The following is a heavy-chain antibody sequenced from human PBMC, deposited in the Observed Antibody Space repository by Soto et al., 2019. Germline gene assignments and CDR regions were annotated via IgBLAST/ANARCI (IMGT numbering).Heavy chain of an antibody. D-gene: IGHD3-10*01. Sequence: VASVKVSCKASGGTFSSYAISWVRQAPGQGLEWMGGIIPIFGTANYAQKFQGRVTITADKSTSTAYMELSSLRSEDTAVYYCARITMVRGVGYYYYYGMDVWGQGTTVTVSS. J-gene: IGHJ6*02. CDR1: GGTFSSYA. CDR2: IIPIFGTA. CDR3: ARITMVRGVGYYYYYGMDV. V-gene: IGHV1-69*06.